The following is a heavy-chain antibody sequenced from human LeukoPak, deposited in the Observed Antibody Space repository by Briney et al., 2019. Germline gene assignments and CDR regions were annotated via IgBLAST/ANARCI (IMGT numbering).Heavy chain of an antibody. J-gene: IGHJ1*01. CDR2: IYYSGRI. CDR1: GYSISNAYY. Sequence: SETLSLTCSVSGYSISNAYYWGWIRQPPGKGLEWIGSIYYSGRIFYNPSLKSRVTISIDTSKNHFSLKLSSVTAADTAVYYCAQEIYGDSTGGRFQHWGQGTLVTVSS. CDR3: AQEIYGDSTGGRFQH. V-gene: IGHV4-38-2*02. D-gene: IGHD4-17*01.